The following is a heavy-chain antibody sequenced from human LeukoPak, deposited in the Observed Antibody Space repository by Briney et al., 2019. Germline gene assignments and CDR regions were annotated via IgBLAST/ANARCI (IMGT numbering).Heavy chain of an antibody. V-gene: IGHV1-69*04. D-gene: IGHD5-18*01. CDR3: ARVPSARGYSYGWGPDYYGMDV. CDR2: IIPIFGIA. CDR1: GGTFSSYA. J-gene: IGHJ6*02. Sequence: SVKVSCKASGGTFSSYAISWVRQAPGQGLEWMGRIIPIFGIANCAQKFQGRVTITADKSTSTAYMELSSLRSEDTAVYYCARVPSARGYSYGWGPDYYGMDVWGQGTTVTVSS.